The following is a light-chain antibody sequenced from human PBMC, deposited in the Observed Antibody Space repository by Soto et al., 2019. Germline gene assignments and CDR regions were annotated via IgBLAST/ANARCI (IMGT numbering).Light chain of an antibody. CDR1: QSVSSSY. CDR2: AAS. J-gene: IGKJ5*01. Sequence: EIVLTQSPGTLSLSPGERATLSCRASQSVSSSYLAWYQQKPGLAPRLLIFAASSRATGIPDRFSGSGSGTEFTLTISRLEPEDFAVYYCQQYGSSPITFGQGTRLEIK. V-gene: IGKV3-20*01. CDR3: QQYGSSPIT.